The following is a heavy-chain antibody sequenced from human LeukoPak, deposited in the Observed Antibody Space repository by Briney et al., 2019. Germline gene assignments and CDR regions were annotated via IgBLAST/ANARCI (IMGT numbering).Heavy chain of an antibody. CDR3: ARIPEF. CDR1: GFNFSSYA. V-gene: IGHV3-64*01. D-gene: IGHD3-10*01. Sequence: GGSLRLSCTASGFNFSSYAMHWVRQGPGKGLEFVSAISRNGGDTSYGNSVRGRFIISRDNSKNTVYRQMGSLRSEDAGIYYCARIPEFWGQGTLVAVSS. J-gene: IGHJ1*01. CDR2: ISRNGGDT.